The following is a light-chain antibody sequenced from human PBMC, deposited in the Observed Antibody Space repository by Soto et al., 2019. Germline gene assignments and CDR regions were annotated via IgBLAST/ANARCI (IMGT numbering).Light chain of an antibody. Sequence: DIQMTQSPSSLSASVGDSVTITCRASQSINSYLNWYQQKPGKAPKLLIYGASSLQSGVPSRFTGTESGTDFTLTIRSLQPEDFATYYCQQSYSSPLTCGQGTKVEIK. CDR3: QQSYSSPLT. J-gene: IGKJ1*01. CDR2: GAS. V-gene: IGKV1-39*01. CDR1: QSINSY.